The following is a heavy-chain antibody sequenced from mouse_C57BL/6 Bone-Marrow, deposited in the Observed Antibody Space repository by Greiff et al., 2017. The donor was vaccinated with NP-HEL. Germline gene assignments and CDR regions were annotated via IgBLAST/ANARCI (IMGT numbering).Heavy chain of an antibody. V-gene: IGHV8-8*01. D-gene: IGHD2-5*01. CDR1: GFSLSTFGMG. J-gene: IGHJ4*01. Sequence: QVTLNESGPGILQPSQTLSLTCSFSGFSLSTFGMGVGWIRQPSGKGLEWLAHIWWDDDKYYNPALKSRLTISKDTSKNQVFLKIANVDTADTATYYCARISYYSNLYAMDYWGQGTSVTVSS. CDR3: ARISYYSNLYAMDY. CDR2: IWWDDDK.